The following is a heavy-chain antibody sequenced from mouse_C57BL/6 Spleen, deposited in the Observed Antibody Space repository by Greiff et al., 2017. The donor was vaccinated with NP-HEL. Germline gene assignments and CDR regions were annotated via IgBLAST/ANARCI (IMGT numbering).Heavy chain of an antibody. Sequence: QVQLQQSGAELVRPGASVTLSCKASGYTFTDYEMHWVKQTPVHGLEWIGAIDPETGGTAYNQKFKGKAILTADKSPSTAYMELRSLTSEDSAVYYCTRGGNSYAMDCWGQGTSVTVSS. J-gene: IGHJ4*01. D-gene: IGHD2-1*01. CDR2: IDPETGGT. CDR3: TRGGNSYAMDC. CDR1: GYTFTDYE. V-gene: IGHV1-15*01.